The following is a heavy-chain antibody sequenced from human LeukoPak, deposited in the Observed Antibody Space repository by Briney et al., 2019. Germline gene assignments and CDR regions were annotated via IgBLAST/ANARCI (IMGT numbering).Heavy chain of an antibody. Sequence: SETLSLTCTVSGYSISSGYYWGWIRQPPGKGLEWIGSIYHSGSTYYDPSLKSRVTVSVDTSKNQFSLKVRSVTAADTAVYYCARAWRAGQSYYYYHMDVWGNGTTVTVSS. J-gene: IGHJ6*03. CDR2: IYHSGST. V-gene: IGHV4-38-2*02. CDR3: ARAWRAGQSYYYYHMDV. CDR1: GYSISSGYY.